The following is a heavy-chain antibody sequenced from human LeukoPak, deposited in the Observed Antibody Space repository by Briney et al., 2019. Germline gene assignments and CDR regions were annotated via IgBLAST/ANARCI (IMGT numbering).Heavy chain of an antibody. V-gene: IGHV6-1*01. CDR1: GDSVSSNSAA. D-gene: IGHD5-18*01. Sequence: SQTLSLTCAISGDSVSSNSAAWNWIRQSPSRGLEWLGRTYYKSKWYNEYAVSVKSRVIINSDTSKNQFSLQLNSVTPDDTAVYYCASGYSYGFDAFDIWGQGTMVTVSS. CDR3: ASGYSYGFDAFDI. J-gene: IGHJ3*02. CDR2: TYYKSKWYN.